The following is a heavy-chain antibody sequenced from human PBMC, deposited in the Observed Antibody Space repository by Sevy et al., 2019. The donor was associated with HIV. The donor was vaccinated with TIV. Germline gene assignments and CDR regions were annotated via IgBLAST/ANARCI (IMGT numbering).Heavy chain of an antibody. CDR2: IKEDGSEE. J-gene: IGHJ4*02. CDR1: GFTFSSYW. CDR3: ARSSNGALDY. D-gene: IGHD2-2*01. Sequence: GGSLRLSCAASGFTFSSYWMSWVRQAPGKGLEWVAYIKEDGSEENYVDSVKGRFTISRDNAKNSLYLQMNILRAEDTAVYYCARSSNGALDYWGQGTLVTVSS. V-gene: IGHV3-7*01.